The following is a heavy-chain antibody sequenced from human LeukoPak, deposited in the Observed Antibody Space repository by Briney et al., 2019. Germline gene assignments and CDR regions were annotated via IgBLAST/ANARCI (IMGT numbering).Heavy chain of an antibody. D-gene: IGHD2-21*02. Sequence: PGRSLRLSCAASGFNFDDYAMHWVRQTPEKGLEWVSGITWNSGTIAYADSVKGRFIISRDNAKNSLYLQMNSLRPEDRDLYYCVKERDYYFDYWGQGTLVTVSS. J-gene: IGHJ4*02. V-gene: IGHV3-9*01. CDR3: VKERDYYFDY. CDR1: GFNFDDYA. CDR2: ITWNSGTI.